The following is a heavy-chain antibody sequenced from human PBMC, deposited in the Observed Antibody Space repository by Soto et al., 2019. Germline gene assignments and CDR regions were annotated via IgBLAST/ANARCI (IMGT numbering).Heavy chain of an antibody. Sequence: PSETLSLTCAVSGYSISDAYYWGWIRQPPGKGLEWIGTINHSGSTYYNPSLKSRVTISVDTSKNQFSLKLRSVTAADTAVYYCARTLRTERVDYWGQGTLVTVCS. J-gene: IGHJ4*02. V-gene: IGHV4-38-2*01. CDR3: ARTLRTERVDY. D-gene: IGHD1-1*01. CDR1: GYSISDAYY. CDR2: INHSGST.